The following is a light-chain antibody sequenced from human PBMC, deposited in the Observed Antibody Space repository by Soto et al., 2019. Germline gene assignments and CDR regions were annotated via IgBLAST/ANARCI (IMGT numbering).Light chain of an antibody. Sequence: QSALTQPASVSGSPGQSITISCTGTGSDVGSYKYVSWYQQHPGKAPNLIIFEVSNRPSGVSDRFSGSKSGNTASLTISGLQAEDEADYYCSSYTSRSTLYVFGTGTKLTVL. V-gene: IGLV2-14*01. CDR3: SSYTSRSTLYV. CDR2: EVS. CDR1: GSDVGSYKY. J-gene: IGLJ1*01.